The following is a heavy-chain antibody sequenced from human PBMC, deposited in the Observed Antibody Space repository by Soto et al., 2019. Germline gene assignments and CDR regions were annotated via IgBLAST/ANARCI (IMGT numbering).Heavy chain of an antibody. CDR3: AKILDAAGLDY. D-gene: IGHD6-13*01. CDR2: ISGTGVTT. J-gene: IGHJ4*02. V-gene: IGHV3-23*01. Sequence: EVQLLESGGGLIQPGGSLRLSCAASGFTFSNYAMSWVRQAPGKGLEWVSSISGTGVTTYYADSVKGRFTFSRDNSKNTVYLQMNNLRAEDTALYYCAKILDAAGLDYWGQGTLVTVSS. CDR1: GFTFSNYA.